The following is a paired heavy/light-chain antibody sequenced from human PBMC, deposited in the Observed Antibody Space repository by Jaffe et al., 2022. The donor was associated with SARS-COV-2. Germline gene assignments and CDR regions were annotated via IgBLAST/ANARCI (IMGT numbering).Heavy chain of an antibody. CDR1: GFTFGDYA. CDR2: IRSKAYGGTT. D-gene: IGHD6-19*01. J-gene: IGHJ4*02. Sequence: EVQLAESGGGLVKPGRSLRLSCTTSGFTFGDYAMSWFRQAPGKGLEWVGYIRSKAYGGTTQYAASVKGRFSISRDDSKSIAYLEMNSLKTEDTAVYYCTRDLYGSGGLVITDWGQGTLVTVSS. V-gene: IGHV3-49*05. CDR3: TRDLYGSGGLVITD.
Light chain of an antibody. V-gene: IGKV1-16*02. CDR2: AAS. Sequence: DIQMTQSPSSLSASLGDRVTITCRASQGISNYLAWFQQKPGKAPKSLIYAASTLQSGVPSKFSGSGSGTDFTLTISSLQPEDFATYYCQQYNDYPFTFGPGTKVDTK. CDR1: QGISNY. CDR3: QQYNDYPFT. J-gene: IGKJ3*01.